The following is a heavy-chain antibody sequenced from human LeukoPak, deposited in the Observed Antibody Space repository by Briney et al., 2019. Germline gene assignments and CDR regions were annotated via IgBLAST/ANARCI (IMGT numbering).Heavy chain of an antibody. D-gene: IGHD1-26*01. CDR3: AKGGGGTYLRFDY. J-gene: IGHJ4*02. V-gene: IGHV3-30*18. CDR2: ISYDGSNK. Sequence: GGSLRLSCAASGFTFSSYGMHWVRQAPGKGLEWVAVISYDGSNKYYADSVKGRFTISRDNSKNTLYLQMNSLRAEDTAVYYCAKGGGGTYLRFDYWGQGTLVTVSS. CDR1: GFTFSSYG.